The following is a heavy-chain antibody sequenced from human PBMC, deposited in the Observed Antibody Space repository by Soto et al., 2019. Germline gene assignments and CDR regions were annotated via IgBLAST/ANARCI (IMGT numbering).Heavy chain of an antibody. Sequence: PSETLSLTCTVSGGSISSNNYYWGWIRQPPGKGLEWIGNIHHSGSTYYNPSVNSRVTLSVDTSKNQFSLKLSSVTAADTAVYLCASLTLLSCRTSNCYYAFDMWGPGTTVTVSS. V-gene: IGHV4-39*01. CDR2: IHHSGST. J-gene: IGHJ3*02. D-gene: IGHD2-2*01. CDR3: ASLTLLSCRTSNCYYAFDM. CDR1: GGSISSNNYY.